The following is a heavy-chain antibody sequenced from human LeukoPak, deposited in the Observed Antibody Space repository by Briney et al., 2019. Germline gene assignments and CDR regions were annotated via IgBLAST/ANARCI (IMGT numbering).Heavy chain of an antibody. D-gene: IGHD6-19*01. CDR2: INPNSGGT. CDR3: ARRSKVAVAGYYYYMDV. J-gene: IGHJ6*03. Sequence: ASVKVSCKASGYTFTGYYMHWVRQAPGQGLEWMGWINPNSGGTNYAQKFQGRATMTRDTSISTAYMELSRLRSDDTAVYYCARRSKVAVAGYYYYMDVWGKGTTVTVSS. CDR1: GYTFTGYY. V-gene: IGHV1-2*02.